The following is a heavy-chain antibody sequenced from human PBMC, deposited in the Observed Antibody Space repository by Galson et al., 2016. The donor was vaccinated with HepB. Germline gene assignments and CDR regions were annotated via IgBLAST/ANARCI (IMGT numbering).Heavy chain of an antibody. Sequence: CAISGDSVSSNSAAWNWIRQSPSRGLEWLGRTYYRSKWYNDYEVSVKSRVTINPDTSKNQFSLQLNSVTPEGTAVYYCARDGGGKVDFDYWGQGTLVTVSS. CDR1: GDSVSSNSAA. CDR3: ARDGGGKVDFDY. CDR2: TYYRSKWYN. J-gene: IGHJ4*02. D-gene: IGHD4-23*01. V-gene: IGHV6-1*01.